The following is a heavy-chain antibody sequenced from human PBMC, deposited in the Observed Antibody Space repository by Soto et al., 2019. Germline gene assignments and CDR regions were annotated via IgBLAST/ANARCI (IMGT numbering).Heavy chain of an antibody. D-gene: IGHD2-2*01. Sequence: QVQLQESGPGLVKPSQTLSLTCTVSGGSISSGGYYWSWIRQHPGKGLEWIGYIYYSGSTYYNPSLKSRVTISVDTSKNQFSLKLSSVTAADTAVYYCARGDCSSTSCYGGFDPWGQGTLVTVSS. CDR3: ARGDCSSTSCYGGFDP. J-gene: IGHJ5*02. CDR2: IYYSGST. CDR1: GGSISSGGYY. V-gene: IGHV4-31*03.